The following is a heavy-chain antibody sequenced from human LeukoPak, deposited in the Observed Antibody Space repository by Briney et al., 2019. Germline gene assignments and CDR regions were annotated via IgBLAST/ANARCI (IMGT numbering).Heavy chain of an antibody. V-gene: IGHV1-69*05. Sequence: GASVKVSCKASGGTLSSYVISWVRQAPGQGLEWMGRIIPIFGTANYAQKFQGRVTITTDESTSTAYMELSSLRSEDTAVYYCARTRLRFQQPVYWGQGTLVTVSS. J-gene: IGHJ4*02. CDR3: ARTRLRFQQPVY. D-gene: IGHD3-3*01. CDR1: GGTLSSYV. CDR2: IIPIFGTA.